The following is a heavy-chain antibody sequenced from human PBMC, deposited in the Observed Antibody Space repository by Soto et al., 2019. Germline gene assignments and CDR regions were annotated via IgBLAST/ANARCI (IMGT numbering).Heavy chain of an antibody. Sequence: QVQLVESGGGVVQPGRSLRLSCAASGFTFSSYGMHWVRQAPGKGLEWVAVISYDGSNKYYADSVKGRFTISRDNSKNTLYLQMNSLRAEDTAMYYCAKVGEYSGYFYSGYYYGMDVWGQGTTVTVSS. CDR1: GFTFSSYG. CDR2: ISYDGSNK. V-gene: IGHV3-30*18. J-gene: IGHJ6*02. CDR3: AKVGEYSGYFYSGYYYGMDV. D-gene: IGHD5-12*01.